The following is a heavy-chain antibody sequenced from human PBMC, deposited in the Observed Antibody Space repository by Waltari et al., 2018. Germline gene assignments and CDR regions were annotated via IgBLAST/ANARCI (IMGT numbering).Heavy chain of an antibody. CDR2: IGSSDSTK. CDR1: GFTSSDYE. V-gene: IGHV3-48*03. CDR3: AREHYSILTGYRGGFDY. D-gene: IGHD3-9*01. J-gene: IGHJ4*02. Sequence: EVQLVESGGPLVQPGGSLRISCAASGFTSSDYEMNWVRQAPGKGLEWLSFIGSSDSTKYYADSVKGRFSISRDNGNNSVYLQMNSLRVEDTAVYYCAREHYSILTGYRGGFDYWGRGTLVTVSS.